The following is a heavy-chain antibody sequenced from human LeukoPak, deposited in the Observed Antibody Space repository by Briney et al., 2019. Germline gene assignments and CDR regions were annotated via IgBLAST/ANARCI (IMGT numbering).Heavy chain of an antibody. J-gene: IGHJ6*02. CDR3: ARHEPVITLSSYYYGMDV. D-gene: IGHD1-14*01. CDR1: GFTFSSYA. V-gene: IGHV3-30-3*01. Sequence: PGRSLRLSCAASGFTFSSYAMHWVRQAPGKGLEWVAVISYDGSNKYYADSVKGRFTISRDNAKNSLYLQMNSLRAEDTAVYYCARHEPVITLSSYYYGMDVWGPGTTVTVSS. CDR2: ISYDGSNK.